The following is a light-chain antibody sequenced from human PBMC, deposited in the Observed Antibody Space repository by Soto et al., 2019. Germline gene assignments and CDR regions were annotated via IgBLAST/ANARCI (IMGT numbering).Light chain of an antibody. Sequence: DVVMTQTPLSLSVAPGQPASISCKSSQSLLHITGETFLFWYLQKPGQSPQLLIYEVSTRVSGVPDRFSGSGSGTDFTLEISRVETDDFGIYYCMQITQLPPTFGQGTRLGIE. CDR2: EVS. CDR1: QSLLHITGETF. CDR3: MQITQLPPT. V-gene: IGKV2D-29*02. J-gene: IGKJ5*01.